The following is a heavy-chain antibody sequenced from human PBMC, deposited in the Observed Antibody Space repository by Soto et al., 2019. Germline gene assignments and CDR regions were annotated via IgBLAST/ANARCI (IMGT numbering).Heavy chain of an antibody. J-gene: IGHJ4*02. CDR1: GFTFSSYG. Sequence: GWSLRLSCAASGFTFSSYGMHWVRQAPGKGLEWVAVISYDGSNKYYADSVKGRFTISRDNSKNTLYLQMNSLRAEDTAVYYCAKDLPSRITMIEPQYWGQGTLVTVSS. V-gene: IGHV3-30*18. CDR2: ISYDGSNK. D-gene: IGHD3-22*01. CDR3: AKDLPSRITMIEPQY.